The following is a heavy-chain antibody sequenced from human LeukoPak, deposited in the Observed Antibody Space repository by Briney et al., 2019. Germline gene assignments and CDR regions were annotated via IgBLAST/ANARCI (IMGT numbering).Heavy chain of an antibody. Sequence: GGSLRLSCAASGFTFSSYWMSWVRQAPGKGLEGVANIKQDGSEKYYVDSVKGRFTISRDNAKNSLYLQMNSLRAEDTAVYYCARDRRVVRGVPYYFDYWGQGTLVTVSS. CDR3: ARDRRVVRGVPYYFDY. D-gene: IGHD3-10*01. V-gene: IGHV3-7*03. J-gene: IGHJ4*02. CDR1: GFTFSSYW. CDR2: IKQDGSEK.